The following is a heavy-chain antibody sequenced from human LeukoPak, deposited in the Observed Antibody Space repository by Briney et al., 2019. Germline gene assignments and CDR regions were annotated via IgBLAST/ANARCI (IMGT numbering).Heavy chain of an antibody. CDR3: ARARETVPVHY. J-gene: IGHJ4*02. CDR2: IYHSGST. Sequence: SETLSLTCTVSGGSISSGGYYWSWIRQPPGKGLEWIGYIYHSGSTYYNPSLKSRVTISVDTSKNQFSLKLSSVTAADTAVYYCARARETVPVHYWSQGTLVTVSS. V-gene: IGHV4-30-2*01. D-gene: IGHD6-19*01. CDR1: GGSISSGGYY.